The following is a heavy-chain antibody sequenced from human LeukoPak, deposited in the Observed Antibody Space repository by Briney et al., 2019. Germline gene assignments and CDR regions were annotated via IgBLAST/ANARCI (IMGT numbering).Heavy chain of an antibody. Sequence: GGSLRLSCAASGFTFSSYEMNWVRQAPGKGLEWVSYISSSGSTIFYADSVKGRFTISRDNAKNSLYLQMNSLRAEDTAVYYCARETDSTLFDYWGQGTLVTVSS. V-gene: IGHV3-48*03. J-gene: IGHJ4*02. CDR1: GFTFSSYE. CDR3: ARETDSTLFDY. D-gene: IGHD6-13*01. CDR2: ISSSGSTI.